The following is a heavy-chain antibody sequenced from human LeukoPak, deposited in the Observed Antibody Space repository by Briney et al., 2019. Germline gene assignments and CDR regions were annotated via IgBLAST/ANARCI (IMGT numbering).Heavy chain of an antibody. D-gene: IGHD6-13*01. Sequence: GGSLRLFCAASGSTFDVYAMHWVRQAPGKGLECVSCISWNSGRIGYEDSVKGRFTISRDNAKNFLYLQMNSLRAEDTALYYCAKDISAAAGTDAFDIWGQGTMVAVSS. CDR2: ISWNSGRI. CDR1: GSTFDVYA. V-gene: IGHV3-9*01. J-gene: IGHJ3*02. CDR3: AKDISAAAGTDAFDI.